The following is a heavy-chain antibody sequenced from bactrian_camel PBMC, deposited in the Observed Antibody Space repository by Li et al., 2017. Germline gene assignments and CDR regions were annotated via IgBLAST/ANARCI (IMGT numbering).Heavy chain of an antibody. Sequence: DVQLVESGGGLVQPGGSLRLSCAASGFIFSSYFMSWVRQAPGKEGEGVAAIDSDGSTTYADSVKGRFTVSVDNARKTLYLQMNDLKPEDTAVYYCAASFTACVARAHYVERYNYWGQGTQVTVS. CDR2: IDSDGST. J-gene: IGHJ4*01. CDR3: AASFTACVARAHYVERYNY. CDR1: GFIFSSYF. D-gene: IGHD3*01. V-gene: IGHV3S42*01.